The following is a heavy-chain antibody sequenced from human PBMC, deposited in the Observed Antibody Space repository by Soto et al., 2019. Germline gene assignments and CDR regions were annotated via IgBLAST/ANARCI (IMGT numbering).Heavy chain of an antibody. CDR3: ARDPRNLGLDP. V-gene: IGHV3-74*01. Sequence: HPGGSLRLSCAASGFPFSGYWMYWVRQAPGKGLVWVARINGAGSRIDYEDSVKGRFTISRDNPKNTLYLQMNSLRAEDTAVYYCARDPRNLGLDPWGQGTLVTVSS. CDR2: INGAGSRI. CDR1: GFPFSGYW. J-gene: IGHJ5*02. D-gene: IGHD4-4*01.